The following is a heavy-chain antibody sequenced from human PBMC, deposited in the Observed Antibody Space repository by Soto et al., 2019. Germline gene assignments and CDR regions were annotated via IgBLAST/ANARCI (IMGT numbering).Heavy chain of an antibody. V-gene: IGHV3-33*01. J-gene: IGHJ4*02. Sequence: QVQMVESGGGVVQPGGSLTLSCATSGFTFRNYGMHWVRHTSGRGLEWVALIWHDGSSKYYADSVKGRFTISRDNSRNTLRLQMNSLRVEDTAMYYCTRDISSRYFDSWGQGALVTVSS. CDR2: IWHDGSSK. D-gene: IGHD6-13*01. CDR1: GFTFRNYG. CDR3: TRDISSRYFDS.